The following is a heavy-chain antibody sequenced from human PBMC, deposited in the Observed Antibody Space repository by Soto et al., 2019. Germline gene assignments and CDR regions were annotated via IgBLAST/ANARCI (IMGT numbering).Heavy chain of an antibody. Sequence: ASVKVSCKASGYTFTGLYIHWVRQAPEQGPEWMGEIGPESGATRYAQKFQGRVTMTRDTSITTVYMELNNLSPDDTAVYYCGRGRSGQIVVFYWGQGTQVTVSS. CDR1: GYTFTGLY. CDR3: GRGRSGQIVVFY. J-gene: IGHJ4*02. D-gene: IGHD3-22*01. CDR2: IGPESGAT. V-gene: IGHV1-2*02.